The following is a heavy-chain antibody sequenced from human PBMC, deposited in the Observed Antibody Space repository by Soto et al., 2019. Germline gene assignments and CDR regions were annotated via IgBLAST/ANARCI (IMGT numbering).Heavy chain of an antibody. V-gene: IGHV1-69*13. CDR3: ARLLHGYSPVFDY. CDR1: GYTFTSYA. Sequence: ASVKVSCKASGYTFTSYAISWVRQAPGQGLEWMGGIIPIFGTANYAQKFQGRVTITADESTSTAYMELSSLRSEDTAVYYCARLLHGYSPVFDYWGQGTLVTVSS. CDR2: IIPIFGTA. D-gene: IGHD5-18*01. J-gene: IGHJ4*02.